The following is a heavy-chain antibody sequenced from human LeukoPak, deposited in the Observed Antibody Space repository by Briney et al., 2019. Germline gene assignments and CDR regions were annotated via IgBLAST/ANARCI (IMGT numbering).Heavy chain of an antibody. CDR2: IRYDGSNK. V-gene: IGHV3-30*02. D-gene: IGHD3-10*01. CDR1: GFTFSSYG. CDR3: ARGATMVRGVTHFDY. Sequence: GGSLRLSCAASGFTFSSYGMHWVRQAPGKGLEWVAFIRYDGSNKYYADSVKGRFTISRDNSKNTLYLQMNSLRAEDTAVYYCARGATMVRGVTHFDYWGQGTLVTISS. J-gene: IGHJ4*02.